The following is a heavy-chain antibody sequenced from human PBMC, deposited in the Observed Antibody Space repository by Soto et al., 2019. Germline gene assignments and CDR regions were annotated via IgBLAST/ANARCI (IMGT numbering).Heavy chain of an antibody. CDR1: GFTFSSYS. CDR2: ISSSSSYI. Sequence: GGSLRLSCAASGFTFSSYSMNWVRQAPGKGLEWVSSISSSSSYIYYAGSVKGRFTISRDNAKNSLYLQWTSLKASDTGIYFCARLPRDDHNTGFRGVFDYWGQGTLVTVSS. D-gene: IGHD3-16*01. J-gene: IGHJ4*02. CDR3: ARLPRDDHNTGFRGVFDY. V-gene: IGHV3-21*04.